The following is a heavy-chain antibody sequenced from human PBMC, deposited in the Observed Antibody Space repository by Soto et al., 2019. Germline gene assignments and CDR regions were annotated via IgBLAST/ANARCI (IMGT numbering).Heavy chain of an antibody. V-gene: IGHV4-30-4*01. Sequence: SETLSLTCTVSGGSISSGDYYWSWIRQPPGKGLEWIGYIYYSGSTYYNPSLKSRVTISVDTSKNQFSLKLSSVTAADTAVYYCARDSPIHNYDFWSGYYTPSQGFDYWGQGTLVTVSS. CDR2: IYYSGST. D-gene: IGHD3-3*01. CDR3: ARDSPIHNYDFWSGYYTPSQGFDY. J-gene: IGHJ4*02. CDR1: GGSISSGDYY.